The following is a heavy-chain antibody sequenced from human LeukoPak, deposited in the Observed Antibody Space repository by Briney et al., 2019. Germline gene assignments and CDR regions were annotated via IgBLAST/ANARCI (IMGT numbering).Heavy chain of an antibody. CDR1: GFTFSSYG. CDR2: ISNDGSKK. D-gene: IGHD5-18*01. J-gene: IGHJ5*02. CDR3: AKDRYSYAFEYSGS. V-gene: IGHV3-30*18. Sequence: AGSLRLSCAASGFTFSSYGMHWVRQAPGKGLDWVAVISNDGSKKYYADSVKGRFTISRDNSKNTLSLQVSSLRTEDTAVYYCAKDRYSYAFEYSGSWGQGTLVTVSS.